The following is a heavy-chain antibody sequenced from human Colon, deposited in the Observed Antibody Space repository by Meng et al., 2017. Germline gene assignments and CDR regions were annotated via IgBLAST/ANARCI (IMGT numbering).Heavy chain of an antibody. CDR2: IYYSGST. V-gene: IGHV4-61*01. CDR3: ARGMTNGITFGGVIVN. D-gene: IGHD3-16*02. Sequence: AHLQGSGPGLVRPSETLSLTCTVSGGSVSSGSYYWSWIRQPPGKGLEWIGYIYYSGSTNYNPSLKSRVTISVDTSKNQFSLKLSSVTAADTAVYYCARGMTNGITFGGVIVNWGQGTLVTVSS. CDR1: GGSVSSGSYY. J-gene: IGHJ4*02.